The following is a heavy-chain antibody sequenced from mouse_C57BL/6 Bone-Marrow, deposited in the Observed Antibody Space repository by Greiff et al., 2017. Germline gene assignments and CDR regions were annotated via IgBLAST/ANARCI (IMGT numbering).Heavy chain of an antibody. V-gene: IGHV1-55*01. Sequence: QVQLQQSGAELVKPGASVKMSCKASGYTFTSYWITWVKQRPGQGLEWIGDIYPGSGSTNYNEKFKSKATLTVDTSSSTAYMQLISLTSEDSAVYYCARPYYSNYWYFDVWGTGTTVTVSS. CDR1: GYTFTSYW. J-gene: IGHJ1*03. D-gene: IGHD2-5*01. CDR2: IYPGSGST. CDR3: ARPYYSNYWYFDV.